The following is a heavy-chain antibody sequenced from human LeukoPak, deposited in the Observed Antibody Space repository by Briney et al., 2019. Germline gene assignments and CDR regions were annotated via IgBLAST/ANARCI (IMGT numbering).Heavy chain of an antibody. CDR3: ARGAFDL. CDR2: IYYSGST. V-gene: IGHV4-59*12. CDR1: GGSISSYY. Sequence: SETLSLTCTVSGGSISSYYWSWIRQPPGKGLEWIGYIYYSGSTNYNPSLKSRITISMDTSKNQFSLNLTSVSAADTAIYYCARGAFDLWGRGTLVTVSA. J-gene: IGHJ2*01.